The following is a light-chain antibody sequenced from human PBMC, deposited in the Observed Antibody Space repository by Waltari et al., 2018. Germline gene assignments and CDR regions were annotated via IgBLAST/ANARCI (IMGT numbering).Light chain of an antibody. CDR2: STN. Sequence: QSVLPQPPSASGTPGQRVTISCSGRSSNIGSHNVNWCQKVPGTAPKLINYSTNQRPSGVPDRFSCSKSGTSASLAISGLQSEDEAEYYCAAWDDSLKGLFGGGTKLTVL. CDR1: SSNIGSHN. J-gene: IGLJ2*01. V-gene: IGLV1-44*01. CDR3: AAWDDSLKGL.